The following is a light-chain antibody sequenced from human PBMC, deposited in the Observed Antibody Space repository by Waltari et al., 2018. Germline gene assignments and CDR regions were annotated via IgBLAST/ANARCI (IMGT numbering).Light chain of an antibody. Sequence: EIVLTQSPGTLSLSPGERATLSCRASQSVRRTLAWYQQKPGQAPNLLIYGASIRATGIPDRFTGSGSGTDFSLTLSSLEPEDFAIYFCQHYVRLPATFGQGTKVEIK. CDR2: GAS. V-gene: IGKV3-20*01. CDR1: QSVRRT. J-gene: IGKJ1*01. CDR3: QHYVRLPAT.